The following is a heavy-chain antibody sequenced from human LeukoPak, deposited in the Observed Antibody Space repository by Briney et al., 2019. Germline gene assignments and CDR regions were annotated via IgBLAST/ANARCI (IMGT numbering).Heavy chain of an antibody. Sequence: GGSLRLSCAASGFTFRSYWMHWVRQAPGKGLVWFSRINTEGTSTTYADFVKGRFTISGDNAKNSLYLQMNSLRAEDTAVYYCARDRSSGWYGANDYWGQGTLVTVSS. D-gene: IGHD6-19*01. V-gene: IGHV3-74*01. CDR2: INTEGTST. J-gene: IGHJ4*02. CDR3: ARDRSSGWYGANDY. CDR1: GFTFRSYW.